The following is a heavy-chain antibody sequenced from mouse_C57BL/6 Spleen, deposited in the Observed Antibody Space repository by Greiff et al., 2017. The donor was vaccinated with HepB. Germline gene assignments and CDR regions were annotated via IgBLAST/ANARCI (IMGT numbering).Heavy chain of an antibody. CDR3: TRDRDYYGSLDY. CDR1: GFTFSSYA. D-gene: IGHD1-1*01. CDR2: ISSGGDYI. J-gene: IGHJ2*01. Sequence: EVKLVESGEGLVKPGGSLKLSCAASGFTFSSYAMSWVRQTPEKRLEWVAYISSGGDYIYYADTVKGRFTISRDNARNTLYLQMSSLKSEDTAMYYCTRDRDYYGSLDYWGQGTTLTVSS. V-gene: IGHV5-9-1*02.